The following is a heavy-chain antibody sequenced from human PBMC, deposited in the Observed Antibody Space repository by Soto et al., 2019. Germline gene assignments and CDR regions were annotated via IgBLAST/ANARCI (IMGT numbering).Heavy chain of an antibody. J-gene: IGHJ4*02. CDR1: GFTFSYSA. Sequence: VHLLESGGGLVQPGGSLRLSCAASGFTFSYSARNWVRQAPGRGLEWLATISASGSSTHYAVSVRGRFTISRDNSRNTLHLHMNSLRVEDTARYYCPMDYFTGYFDTGNYRGQGTLVTVSS. V-gene: IGHV3-23*01. D-gene: IGHD3-22*01. CDR3: PMDYFTGYFDTGNY. CDR2: ISASGSST.